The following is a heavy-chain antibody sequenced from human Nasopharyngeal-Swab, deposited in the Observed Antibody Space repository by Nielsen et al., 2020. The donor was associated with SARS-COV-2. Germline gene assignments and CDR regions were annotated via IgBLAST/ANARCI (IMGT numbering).Heavy chain of an antibody. D-gene: IGHD3/OR15-3a*01. CDR3: AKDTKHSRGGLLCRIIDS. CDR2: ISCSSGST. J-gene: IGHJ4*02. V-gene: IGHV3-23*01. CDR1: GFTFSSYA. Sequence: GESLKISCAASGFTFSSYAMTWVRQAPGRGLEWVSCISCSSGSTFYADSVKGRFTISRDNSKNTLYLQMNSLRAEDTAVYYCAKDTKHSRGGLLCRIIDSWGQGTLVNVSS.